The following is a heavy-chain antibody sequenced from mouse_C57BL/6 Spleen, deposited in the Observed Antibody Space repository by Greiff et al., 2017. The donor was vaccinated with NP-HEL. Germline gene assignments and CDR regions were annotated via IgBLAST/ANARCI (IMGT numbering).Heavy chain of an antibody. D-gene: IGHD2-3*01. Sequence: QVQLQQPGAELVKPGASVKLSCKASGYTFTSYWMHWVKQRPGQGLEWIGMIHPNSGSTNYNEKFKSKATLTVDKSSSTAYMQLISLTSEDSAVYYCARREFYDGYLYYFDYWGQGTTLTVSS. J-gene: IGHJ2*01. CDR3: ARREFYDGYLYYFDY. CDR2: IHPNSGST. CDR1: GYTFTSYW. V-gene: IGHV1-64*01.